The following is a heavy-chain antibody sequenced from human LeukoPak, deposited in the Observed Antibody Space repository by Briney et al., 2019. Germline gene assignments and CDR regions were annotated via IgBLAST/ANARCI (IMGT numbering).Heavy chain of an antibody. Sequence: GGSLRLSCVAFGFTFSSFSMHWVRQAPGNGLEWVAVISHDGSHKSYADSVRGRSTISRDNSKNTLYLQMNSLRAEDTAVYYCAKPYSSSGLFWFDPWGQGTLVTVSS. CDR2: ISHDGSHK. V-gene: IGHV3-30*18. CDR1: GFTFSSFS. CDR3: AKPYSSSGLFWFDP. D-gene: IGHD6-6*01. J-gene: IGHJ5*02.